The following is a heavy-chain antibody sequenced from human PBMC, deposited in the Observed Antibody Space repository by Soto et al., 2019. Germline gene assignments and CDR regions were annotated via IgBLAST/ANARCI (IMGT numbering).Heavy chain of an antibody. V-gene: IGHV3-23*01. Sequence: EVQLLESGGGLVQPGGSLRLSCAASGFTFSSYAMSWVRQAPGKGLEWVSAISGSGGSTYYADSVKGRFTISRDNSKNTLYLQMNSLRAEDTAVYYCANLESSSVVFDYWGQGTLVTVSS. J-gene: IGHJ4*02. CDR2: ISGSGGST. CDR1: GFTFSSYA. D-gene: IGHD3-3*01. CDR3: ANLESSSVVFDY.